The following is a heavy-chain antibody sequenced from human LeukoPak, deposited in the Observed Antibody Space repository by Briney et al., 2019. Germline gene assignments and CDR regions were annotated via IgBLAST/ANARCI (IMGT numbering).Heavy chain of an antibody. CDR1: GFTFSDYY. Sequence: GGSLRLSCAASGFTFSDYYMRWIRQAPGKGLEWVSYISSSGSTIYYADSVKGRFTISRDNAKNSLCLQMHRLGGGDTAVYYCARNFLRAAAGTRYCDYWGQGTRVTVSA. CDR3: ARNFLRAAAGTRYCDY. V-gene: IGHV3-11*01. D-gene: IGHD6-13*01. CDR2: ISSSGSTI. J-gene: IGHJ4*02.